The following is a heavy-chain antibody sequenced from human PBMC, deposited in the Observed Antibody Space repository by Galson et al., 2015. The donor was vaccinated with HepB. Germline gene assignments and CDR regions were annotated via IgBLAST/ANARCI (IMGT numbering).Heavy chain of an antibody. V-gene: IGHV4-59*01. D-gene: IGHD1-26*01. Sequence: LSLTCTVSGGSISGYYWTWIRQTPGKGLEWIGHKYHHGYTTYNPSLRSRATVSLDTSKNQFSLSLNAITAADTGIYYCARDLGSGRFPWAYQYGMAVWGQGAAVSVSS. CDR2: KYHHGYT. CDR1: GGSISGYY. CDR3: ARDLGSGRFPWAYQYGMAV. J-gene: IGHJ6*02.